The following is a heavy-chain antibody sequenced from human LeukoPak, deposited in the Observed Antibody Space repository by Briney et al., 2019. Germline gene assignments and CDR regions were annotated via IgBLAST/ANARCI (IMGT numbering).Heavy chain of an antibody. J-gene: IGHJ4*02. CDR1: GFTFGKYW. CDR3: AALTRDY. V-gene: IGHV3-53*01. CDR2: IHNSGNT. Sequence: AGGSLRLSCVASGFTFGKYWMSWVRQAPGKGLEWVSVIHNSGNTYNADSVKGRFTISRDNSKNTVYLQMNNLRAEDTAVYYCAALTRDYWGQGTLVTVSS.